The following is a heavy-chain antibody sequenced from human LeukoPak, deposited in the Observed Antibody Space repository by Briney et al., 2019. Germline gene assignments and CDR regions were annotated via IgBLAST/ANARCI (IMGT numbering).Heavy chain of an antibody. J-gene: IGHJ3*02. D-gene: IGHD2-8*01. CDR1: RDSISSGSYY. CDR3: ARAPNGFGAFDI. Sequence: SQTLSLTCTVSRDSISSGSYYWSWIRQHPGKGLEWIGYIYYSGSTDYNPSLKSRVTISVDTSKNQFSLKMSSVTAADTAVYYCARAPNGFGAFDIWGPGTMVTVSS. CDR2: IYYSGST. V-gene: IGHV4-61*01.